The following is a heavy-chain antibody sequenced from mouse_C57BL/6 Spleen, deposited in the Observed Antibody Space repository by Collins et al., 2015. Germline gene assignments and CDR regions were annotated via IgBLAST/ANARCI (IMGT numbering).Heavy chain of an antibody. D-gene: IGHD4-1*01. Sequence: QVQLQQSDAELVKPGASVKISCKVSGYIFIDHTSHWMKQRPEQGLEWIGYIYPRDGNTKYNEKFKGKATLTADKSSSTAYMQLNNLTFEDSAVYFCARWDPHFDFWGQGTTLTVSS. V-gene: IGHV1-78*01. J-gene: IGHJ2*01. CDR1: GYIFIDHT. CDR2: IYPRDGNT. CDR3: ARWDPHFDF.